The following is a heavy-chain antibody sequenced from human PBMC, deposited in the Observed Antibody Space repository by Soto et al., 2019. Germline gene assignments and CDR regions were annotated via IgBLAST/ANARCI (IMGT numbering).Heavy chain of an antibody. Sequence: GGSLRLSCAASGFTFSSYAMHWVRQAPGKGLEWVAVISYDGSNKYYADSVKGRFTISRDNSKNTLYLQMNSLRAEDTAVYYCARGPVRFGYDSSGYYSRYYGMDVWGQGTTVTVSS. V-gene: IGHV3-30-3*01. CDR2: ISYDGSNK. CDR1: GFTFSSYA. CDR3: ARGPVRFGYDSSGYYSRYYGMDV. D-gene: IGHD3-22*01. J-gene: IGHJ6*02.